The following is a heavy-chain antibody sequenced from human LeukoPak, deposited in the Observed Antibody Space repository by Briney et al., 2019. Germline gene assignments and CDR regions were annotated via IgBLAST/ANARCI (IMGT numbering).Heavy chain of an antibody. CDR1: GYAFTSYG. D-gene: IGHD2-2*02. V-gene: IGHV1-18*01. Sequence: ASVKVSCKASGYAFTSYGISWVRQAPGQGLEWMGWISAYNGNTNYAQKLQGRVTMTTDTSTSTAYMELRSLRSDDTAVYYCARDVVVVPAAIPLDYWGQGTLVTVSS. CDR2: ISAYNGNT. J-gene: IGHJ4*02. CDR3: ARDVVVVPAAIPLDY.